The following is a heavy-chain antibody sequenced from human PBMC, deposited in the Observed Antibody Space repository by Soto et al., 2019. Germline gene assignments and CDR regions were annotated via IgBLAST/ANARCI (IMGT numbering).Heavy chain of an antibody. CDR3: ARRGYYDFWSGYFGQNYYYYGMDV. Sequence: QVQLQQWGAGLLKPSETLSLTCAVYGGSFSGYYWSWIRQPPGKGLEWIGEINHSGSTNYNPSLKSRVTISVDTSKNQFSLKLSSVTAADTAVYYCARRGYYDFWSGYFGQNYYYYGMDVWGQGTTVTVSS. CDR2: INHSGST. D-gene: IGHD3-3*01. J-gene: IGHJ6*02. V-gene: IGHV4-34*01. CDR1: GGSFSGYY.